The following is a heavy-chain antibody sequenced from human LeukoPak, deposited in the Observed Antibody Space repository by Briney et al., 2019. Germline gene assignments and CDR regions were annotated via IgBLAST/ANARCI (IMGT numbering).Heavy chain of an antibody. CDR3: ATESGYGDDY. D-gene: IGHD4-17*01. CDR1: GFTFSSYA. V-gene: IGHV3-30-3*01. J-gene: IGHJ4*02. Sequence: GGSLRLSCAASGFTFSSYAMHWVRQAPGKGLEWVAVISYDGSNKYYADSVKGRFTISRDNSKNTLYLQMSSLRAEDTAVYYCATESGYGDDYWGQGTLVTVSS. CDR2: ISYDGSNK.